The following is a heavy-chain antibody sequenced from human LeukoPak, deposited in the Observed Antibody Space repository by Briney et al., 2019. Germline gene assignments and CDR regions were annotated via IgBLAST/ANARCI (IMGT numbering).Heavy chain of an antibody. CDR3: AKGDWHFDL. CDR2: ISTSGIT. CDR1: GGSISSGSYY. Sequence: TSQTLSLTCTVSGGSISSGSYYWRWIRQPAGKGLDWIGRISTSGITDYNPSLKSRVTMSVDTSKNQFSLKLTSVTAADTAVYHCAKGDWHFDLWGRGTLVTVSS. V-gene: IGHV4-61*02. J-gene: IGHJ2*01.